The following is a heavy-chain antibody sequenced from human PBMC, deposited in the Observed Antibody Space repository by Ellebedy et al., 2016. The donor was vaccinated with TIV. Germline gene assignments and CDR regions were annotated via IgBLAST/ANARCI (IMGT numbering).Heavy chain of an antibody. CDR2: IGQDGSDM. D-gene: IGHD4-17*01. Sequence: GESLKISCAASGFSFRSYWMTWVRQAPGKGLEWVANIGQDGSDMYYVDSVRGRFTISRDNAKNSLFLLMNSLSAEDTAVYYCATDGSYGDYLSPTHAFVMWGQGTTVTVSS. J-gene: IGHJ3*02. CDR1: GFSFRSYW. CDR3: ATDGSYGDYLSPTHAFVM. V-gene: IGHV3-7*01.